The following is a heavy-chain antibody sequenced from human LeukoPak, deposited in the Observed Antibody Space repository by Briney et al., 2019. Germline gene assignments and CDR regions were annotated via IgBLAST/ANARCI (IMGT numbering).Heavy chain of an antibody. CDR1: GFTVSSNY. Sequence: GGSLRLSCAASGFTVSSNYMSWVRQAPGKGLEWASVIYSGGSTYNADSVKGRFTISRDNSKNTLYLQMNSLRAEDTAVYYCARDGNTAAYDYWGQGTLVTVSS. J-gene: IGHJ4*02. D-gene: IGHD1/OR15-1a*01. V-gene: IGHV3-66*02. CDR3: ARDGNTAAYDY. CDR2: IYSGGST.